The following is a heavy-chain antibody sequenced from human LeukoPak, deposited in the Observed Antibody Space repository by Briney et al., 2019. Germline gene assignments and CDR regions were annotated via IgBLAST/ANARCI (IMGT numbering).Heavy chain of an antibody. CDR2: ISNNGGYT. Sequence: PGGSLRLSCAASGFTFSSSAMSWVRQAPGKGLEWVSAISNNGGYTYYADSVQGRFTISRDNSKSTLCLQMNSLRAEDTAVYYCAKVRRNYYDSSGYYFEDYWGQGTLVTVSS. CDR3: AKVRRNYYDSSGYYFEDY. V-gene: IGHV3-23*01. J-gene: IGHJ4*02. CDR1: GFTFSSSA. D-gene: IGHD3-22*01.